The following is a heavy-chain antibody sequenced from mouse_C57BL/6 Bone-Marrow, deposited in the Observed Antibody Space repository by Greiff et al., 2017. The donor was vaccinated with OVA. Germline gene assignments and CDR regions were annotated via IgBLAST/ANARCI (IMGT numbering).Heavy chain of an antibody. V-gene: IGHV1-58*01. CDR3: ARERDYYGSSHWYFDV. Sequence: VQLQQSGAELVRPGSSVKMSCKTSGYTFTSYGINWVKQRPGQGLEWIGYIYIGNGYTEYNEKFKGKATLTSDTSSSTAYMQLSSLTSEDSAVYYCARERDYYGSSHWYFDVWGTGTTVTVSS. CDR1: GYTFTSYG. J-gene: IGHJ1*03. D-gene: IGHD1-1*01. CDR2: IYIGNGYT.